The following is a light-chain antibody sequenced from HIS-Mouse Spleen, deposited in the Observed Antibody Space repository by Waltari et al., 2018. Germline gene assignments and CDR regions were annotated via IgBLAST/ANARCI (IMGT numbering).Light chain of an antibody. CDR2: EDS. V-gene: IGLV3-10*01. CDR3: YSTDSSGNHKEV. J-gene: IGLJ2*01. CDR1: ALPKKY. Sequence: SYELTQPPSVSVSPGQTARITCSGDALPKKYAYWYQQKSGQAPVLVIYEDSKRPSGIPERFSGSSSGTMATLTISGAQVEDEADYYCYSTDSSGNHKEVFGVGTKLTVL.